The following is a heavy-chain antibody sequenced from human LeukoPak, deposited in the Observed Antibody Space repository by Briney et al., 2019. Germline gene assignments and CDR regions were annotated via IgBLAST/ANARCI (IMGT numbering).Heavy chain of an antibody. CDR2: IYHSGTT. Sequence: SETLSLTCAVSGASISSTNWWSWVRQPPGKGLEWIGEIYHSGTTYYSPSLKSRVTISIDKSKNQISLKVSSVTAADTAVYYCAREGLRTVGTNAPFNNWGQGTLVTVSS. V-gene: IGHV4-4*02. J-gene: IGHJ4*02. CDR1: GASISSTNW. CDR3: AREGLRTVGTNAPFNN. D-gene: IGHD1-1*01.